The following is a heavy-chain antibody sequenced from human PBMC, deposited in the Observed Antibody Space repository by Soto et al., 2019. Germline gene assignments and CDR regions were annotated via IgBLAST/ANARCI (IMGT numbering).Heavy chain of an antibody. D-gene: IGHD3-10*01. CDR2: IYYSGST. Sequence: QLQLQESGPGLVKPSETLSLTCTVSGGSISSSSYYSGWIRQPPGKGLEWIGRIYYSGSTYYNPSLKSRVSITVDTSSNQFSQKLSSVTAADTAVYYCATQTTMVRDEYFQHWGQGTLVTVSS. J-gene: IGHJ1*01. CDR3: ATQTTMVRDEYFQH. V-gene: IGHV4-39*01. CDR1: GGSISSSSYY.